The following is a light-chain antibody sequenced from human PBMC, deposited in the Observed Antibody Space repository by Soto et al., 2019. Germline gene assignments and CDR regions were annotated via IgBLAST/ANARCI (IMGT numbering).Light chain of an antibody. CDR2: INN. Sequence: QPVLTQPPSASGTPGQRVSISCSGSSSNIGSHTVNWYQQLPGTAPKLLIYINNQRPSGVPDRFSGSKSGTSASLAMSGLQCEDAADYYCAAWDDSLKGDVFGTGTKVTVL. CDR3: AAWDDSLKGDV. V-gene: IGLV1-44*01. J-gene: IGLJ1*01. CDR1: SSNIGSHT.